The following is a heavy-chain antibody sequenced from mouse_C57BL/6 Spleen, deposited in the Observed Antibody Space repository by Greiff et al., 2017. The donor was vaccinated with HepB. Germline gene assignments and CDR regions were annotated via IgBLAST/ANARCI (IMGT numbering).Heavy chain of an antibody. J-gene: IGHJ2*01. D-gene: IGHD2-4*01. V-gene: IGHV5-16*01. Sequence: EVQVVESEGGLVQPGSSMKLSCTASGFTFSDYYMAWVRQVPEKGLEWVANINYDGSSTYYLDSLKSRFIISRDNAKNILYLQMSSLKSEDTATYYCARGGYDYDLYYFDYWGQGTTLTVSS. CDR1: GFTFSDYY. CDR2: INYDGSST. CDR3: ARGGYDYDLYYFDY.